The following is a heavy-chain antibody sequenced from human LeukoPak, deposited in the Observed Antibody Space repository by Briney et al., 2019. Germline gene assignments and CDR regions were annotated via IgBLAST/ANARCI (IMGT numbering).Heavy chain of an antibody. J-gene: IGHJ4*02. D-gene: IGHD5-24*01. CDR1: GYTFTSCY. V-gene: IGHV1-46*01. Sequence: ASVKVSCKASGYTFTSCYLHWVRQAPGQGLEWMGIINPSGGSTSYAQKFQGRVTMTRDMSTSTVYMELSSLRSEDTAVYYCARDRVREMATITDYRGQGTLVTVSS. CDR3: ARDRVREMATITDY. CDR2: INPSGGST.